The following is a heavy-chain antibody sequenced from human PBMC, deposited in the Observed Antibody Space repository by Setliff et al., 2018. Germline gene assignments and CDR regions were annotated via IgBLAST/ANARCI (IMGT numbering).Heavy chain of an antibody. D-gene: IGHD3-22*01. V-gene: IGHV4-34*01. Sequence: SETLSLTCTVYGGSFSAYYWSWIRQPPGKGLEWIGEISHGGGTNYNPSLKSRVTISIDTSKNLFSLKLTSVTAADTAVYYSATGDVYDSSAFFSDWFDPWGQGTLVTVSS. CDR3: ATGDVYDSSAFFSDWFDP. CDR1: GGSFSAYY. J-gene: IGHJ5*02. CDR2: ISHGGGT.